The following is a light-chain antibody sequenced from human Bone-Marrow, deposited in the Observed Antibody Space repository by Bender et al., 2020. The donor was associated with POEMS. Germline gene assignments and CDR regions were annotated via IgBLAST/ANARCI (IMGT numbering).Light chain of an antibody. CDR3: CSYSSTSTLV. J-gene: IGLJ3*02. CDR1: NSDIGDYNY. CDR2: EST. V-gene: IGLV2-23*01. Sequence: QSALTQPASVSGSPGQSITISCTGTNSDIGDYNYVSWYQQHPGRAPKLMIFESTKRPSGISNRFSGSKSGNTASLTISGLQAEDEADYYCCSYSSTSTLVFGGGTKLTVL.